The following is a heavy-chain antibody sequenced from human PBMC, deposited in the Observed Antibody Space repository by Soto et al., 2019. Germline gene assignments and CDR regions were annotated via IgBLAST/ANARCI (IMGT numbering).Heavy chain of an antibody. D-gene: IGHD2-21*02. Sequence: QVQLVQSGAEEKKPGASVKVSCKASGYTFTSYAMHWVRQAPGQRLEWMGWINAGNGNTKYSQKFQGRVTITRDTSASTAYMERSSLRPEDTAVYYCARSIVVVTALDYWGLGTLVTVSS. V-gene: IGHV1-3*05. CDR3: ARSIVVVTALDY. CDR2: INAGNGNT. CDR1: GYTFTSYA. J-gene: IGHJ4*02.